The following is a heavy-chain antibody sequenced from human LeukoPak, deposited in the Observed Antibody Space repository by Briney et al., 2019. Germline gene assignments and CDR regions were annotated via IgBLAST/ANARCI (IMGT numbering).Heavy chain of an antibody. D-gene: IGHD3-16*01. J-gene: IGHJ4*02. Sequence: SQTLSLTCTVYGGSISSGGYYWRWLRQHPGDDLQWIGYIYYRGSTYYNPSLKSRVTISIDTSKNQFSLKLSSVTAADTAVYYCARAGGFFSPFGYWGQGTLVTVSS. CDR2: IYYRGST. CDR3: ARAGGFFSPFGY. V-gene: IGHV4-31*03. CDR1: GGSISSGGYY.